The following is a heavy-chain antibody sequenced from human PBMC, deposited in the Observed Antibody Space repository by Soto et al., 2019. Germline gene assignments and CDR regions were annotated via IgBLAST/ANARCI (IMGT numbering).Heavy chain of an antibody. D-gene: IGHD5-18*01. V-gene: IGHV4-30-4*01. CDR2: IYYSGST. CDR3: GRGQTAIDV. CDR1: GGTITRGDHF. J-gene: IGHJ6*02. Sequence: SETRSLTCSVSGGTITRGDHFWSWVRQSPGKCLEWLGYIYYSGSTYYNPSLKGRVMMXXXTXXXXXSLXLXXVTAADTAVFYCGRGQTAIDVWGQGTTVTVSS.